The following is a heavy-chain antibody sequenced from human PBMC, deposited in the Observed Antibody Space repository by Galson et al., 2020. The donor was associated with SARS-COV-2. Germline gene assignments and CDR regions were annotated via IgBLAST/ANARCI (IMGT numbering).Heavy chain of an antibody. Sequence: SETLSLTCTVSGGSISSYYWSWIRQPPGKGLEWIGYIYYSGSTNYNPSLKRRVTITVDTSKNQFSLKLSSVTAADTAVYYCAGNFDYWGQGTLVTVSS. J-gene: IGHJ4*02. CDR1: GGSISSYY. CDR2: IYYSGST. CDR3: AGNFDY. D-gene: IGHD2-15*01. V-gene: IGHV4-59*01.